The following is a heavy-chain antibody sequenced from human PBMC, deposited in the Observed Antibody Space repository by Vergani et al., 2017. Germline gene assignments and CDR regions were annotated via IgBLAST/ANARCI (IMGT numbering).Heavy chain of an antibody. D-gene: IGHD3-10*01. CDR1: GGTFSSYA. V-gene: IGHV1-69*01. Sequence: QVQLVQSGAEVKKPGSSVKVSCKASGGTFSSYAISWVRQAPGQGLEWMGGIIPIFGTANYAQKFQGRVTITADESTSTAYMELSSLRSEDTAAYYCASYGLTMVRGVTNYYYYYGMDVWGQGTTVTVSS. CDR2: IIPIFGTA. CDR3: ASYGLTMVRGVTNYYYYYGMDV. J-gene: IGHJ6*02.